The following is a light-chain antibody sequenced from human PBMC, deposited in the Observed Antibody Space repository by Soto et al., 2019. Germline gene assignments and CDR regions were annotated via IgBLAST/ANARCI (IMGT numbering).Light chain of an antibody. Sequence: QSALTQPASVSGSPGQSITISCTGTSSDVGSYNLVSWYQQHPGKAPKLMIYEGSKRPSGVSNRFSGSKSGNTASPTISGLQAEDEADYYCCSYAGSSTFPYYVFGTGTKVTVL. J-gene: IGLJ1*01. CDR1: SSDVGSYNL. CDR2: EGS. V-gene: IGLV2-23*03. CDR3: CSYAGSSTFPYYV.